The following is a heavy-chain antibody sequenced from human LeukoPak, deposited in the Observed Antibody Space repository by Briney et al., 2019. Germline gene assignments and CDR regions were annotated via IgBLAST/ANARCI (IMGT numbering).Heavy chain of an antibody. Sequence: SLRLSCAASGYTFRSYWVTWVRQAPGKGLEWVAHINQDGSTKNYAGSLKGRFTISRDNAKNSLFLQMNSLRADDTAVYYCARANLMAPETLDFWGQGTLVTVSS. CDR3: ARANLMAPETLDF. V-gene: IGHV3-7*01. CDR1: GYTFRSYW. D-gene: IGHD2-8*01. CDR2: INQDGSTK. J-gene: IGHJ4*02.